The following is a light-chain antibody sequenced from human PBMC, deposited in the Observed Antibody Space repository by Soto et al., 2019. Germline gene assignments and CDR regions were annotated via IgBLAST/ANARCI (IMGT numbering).Light chain of an antibody. V-gene: IGLV2-14*03. CDR2: DVS. J-gene: IGLJ3*02. CDR1: SSDIGGYDR. Sequence: QSALTQPASVSGSLGQSITISCTGTSSDIGGYDRVSWYQQHPRKAPKLLICDVSFRPSGFSNRFSGSKSGNTASLTISGLQAEDECDYYCSSYTNSDSWVFGGGTKVTVL. CDR3: SSYTNSDSWV.